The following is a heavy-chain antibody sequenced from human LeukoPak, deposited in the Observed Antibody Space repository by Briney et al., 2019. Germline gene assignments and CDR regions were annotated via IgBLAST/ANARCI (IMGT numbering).Heavy chain of an antibody. J-gene: IGHJ4*02. D-gene: IGHD5-24*01. Sequence: QPGGSLRLSCAASGFTFSSYEMHWVRQAPGKGLEWVSYMSTSGATIYHADSVKGRFSISRDNAKKSLYLQTNSLRAEDTAVYYCARGTWEDGYSTNPFFDFWGQGTLVTVSS. V-gene: IGHV3-48*03. CDR3: ARGTWEDGYSTNPFFDF. CDR2: MSTSGATI. CDR1: GFTFSSYE.